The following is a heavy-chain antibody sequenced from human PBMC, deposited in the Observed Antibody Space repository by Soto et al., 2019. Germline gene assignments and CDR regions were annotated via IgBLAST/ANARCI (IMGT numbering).Heavy chain of an antibody. CDR2: INHSGST. Sequence: LSLTCAVYGGSFSGYYWSWIRQPPGKGLEWIGEINHSGSTNYNPSLKSRVTISVDTSKNQFSLKLSSVTAADTAVYYCATFGGDYDILTGYSDYWGQGTLVTVSS. CDR3: ATFGGDYDILTGYSDY. D-gene: IGHD3-9*01. V-gene: IGHV4-34*01. J-gene: IGHJ4*02. CDR1: GGSFSGYY.